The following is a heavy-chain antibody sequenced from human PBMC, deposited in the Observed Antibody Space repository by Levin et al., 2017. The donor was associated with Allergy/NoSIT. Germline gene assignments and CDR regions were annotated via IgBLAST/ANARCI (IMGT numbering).Heavy chain of an antibody. Sequence: PGESLKISCAASGILFSSYDMNWVRQAPGKGLEWVSSISAGGNYIYYADSVKGRFTISRDNAKNSLFLQMNSLRAEDTAVYYCASWAMYHYDRSAFDYFYYAMDVCGQGTTVTVSS. V-gene: IGHV3-21*01. J-gene: IGHJ6*02. D-gene: IGHD3-22*01. CDR2: ISAGGNYI. CDR1: GILFSSYD. CDR3: ASWAMYHYDRSAFDYFYYAMDV.